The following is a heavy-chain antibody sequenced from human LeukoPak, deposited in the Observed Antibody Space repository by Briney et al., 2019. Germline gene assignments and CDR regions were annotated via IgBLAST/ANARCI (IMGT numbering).Heavy chain of an antibody. Sequence: SETLSLTCTVSGGSISSSSYYWSWIRQPAGKGLEWIGRIYTSGSTNYNPSLKSRVTMSVDTSKNQFSLKLSSVTAADTAVYYCARVENYYGSRPGYYFDYWGQGTLVTVSS. CDR3: ARVENYYGSRPGYYFDY. D-gene: IGHD3-10*01. CDR1: GGSISSSSYY. V-gene: IGHV4-61*02. J-gene: IGHJ4*02. CDR2: IYTSGST.